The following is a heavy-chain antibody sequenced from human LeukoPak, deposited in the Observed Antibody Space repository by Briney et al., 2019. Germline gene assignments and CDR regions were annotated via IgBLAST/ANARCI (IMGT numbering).Heavy chain of an antibody. Sequence: ASVKVSCKASGYTFTGYYMHWVRQAPGQGLEWMGWISAYKGNTNYAQKLQGRVTMTTDTSTSTAYMEVRSLRSDDTAVYYCARETGYSSGPDPDYWGQGTLVTVSS. CDR2: ISAYKGNT. CDR3: ARETGYSSGPDPDY. D-gene: IGHD6-19*01. V-gene: IGHV1-18*04. J-gene: IGHJ4*02. CDR1: GYTFTGYY.